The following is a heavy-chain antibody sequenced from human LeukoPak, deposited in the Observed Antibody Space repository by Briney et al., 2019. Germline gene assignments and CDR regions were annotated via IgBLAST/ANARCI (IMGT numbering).Heavy chain of an antibody. V-gene: IGHV3-23*01. Sequence: TGGSLRLSCAASGFTFRNCAMSWVRQAPGKGLELVSGISGTGYNTYYADSVKGRFTISRDNSKNTLYLQMNSLGAEDTAVYYCAKHVSGSLFYFDYWDQRTLVTVSS. CDR1: GFTFRNCA. D-gene: IGHD3-10*01. J-gene: IGHJ4*02. CDR3: AKHVSGSLFYFDY. CDR2: ISGTGYNT.